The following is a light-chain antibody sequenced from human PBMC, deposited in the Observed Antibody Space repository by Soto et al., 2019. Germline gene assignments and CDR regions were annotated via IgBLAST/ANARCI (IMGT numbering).Light chain of an antibody. Sequence: ETVMTQSPVNLSVSPGDTATLSCRASQRVSSHLAWYQQKPGQAPRLLIYAASTRATGIPVRFSGSGSETEFTLTIRSLQSEDSALYYCHQYNNWPWTFGQGTKVDIK. CDR1: QRVSSH. V-gene: IGKV3-15*01. CDR2: AAS. J-gene: IGKJ1*01. CDR3: HQYNNWPWT.